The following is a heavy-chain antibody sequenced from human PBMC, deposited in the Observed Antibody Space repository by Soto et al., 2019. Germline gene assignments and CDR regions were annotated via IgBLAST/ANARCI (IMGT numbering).Heavy chain of an antibody. J-gene: IGHJ4*02. V-gene: IGHV3-7*01. D-gene: IGHD3-3*01. CDR1: GFTFSSHW. CDR3: AKDRILFTIFGVATN. CDR2: IKQDGSEK. Sequence: PGGSLRLSCAASGFTFSSHWMSWVRQAPGKGLEWVANIKQDGSEKYYVDSVKGRFTISRDNAKNSLYLQMNSLRAEDTAVYYCAKDRILFTIFGVATNWGQGTLVTVSS.